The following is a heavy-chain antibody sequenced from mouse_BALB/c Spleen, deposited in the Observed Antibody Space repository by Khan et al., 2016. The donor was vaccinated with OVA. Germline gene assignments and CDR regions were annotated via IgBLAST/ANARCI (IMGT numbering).Heavy chain of an antibody. Sequence: QIQLVQSGPELKKPGETVKISCKASGYTFTNYGMDWVKQAPGKGLKWMGWINTYTGEPTYADDFKGRFAFSLETSASTAYLQLNNLKNEDTARYFCGRREYYGSFAYWGQGTLVTVFA. D-gene: IGHD1-1*02. CDR2: INTYTGEP. V-gene: IGHV9-3-1*01. CDR1: GYTFTNYG. CDR3: GRREYYGSFAY. J-gene: IGHJ3*01.